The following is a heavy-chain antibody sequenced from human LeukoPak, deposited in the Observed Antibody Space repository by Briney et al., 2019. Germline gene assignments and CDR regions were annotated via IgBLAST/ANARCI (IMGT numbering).Heavy chain of an antibody. Sequence: SETLSLTCTVSGGSISSGGYYWSWIRQHPGKGLEWIGYIYYSGSTYYNPSLKCRVTISVDTSKNQFSMKLSSVTAADTAVYYCARCRYCSGGSCYSEVDYWGQGTLVTVSS. J-gene: IGHJ4*02. CDR1: GGSISSGGYY. V-gene: IGHV4-31*03. D-gene: IGHD2-15*01. CDR2: IYYSGST. CDR3: ARCRYCSGGSCYSEVDY.